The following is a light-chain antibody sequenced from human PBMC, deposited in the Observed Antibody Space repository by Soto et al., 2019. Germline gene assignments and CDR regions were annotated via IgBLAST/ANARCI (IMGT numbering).Light chain of an antibody. V-gene: IGLV1-40*01. CDR3: QSYDSSLRGV. CDR2: ANN. Sequence: QSVLTQPPSVSGAPGQRDTISCTGSNSDIGAGYDVHWYQQLPGTAPKLVIYANNNRPSGVPDRFSASKSGTSASLAITGLQADDEADYYCQSYDSSLRGVFGTGTKLTVL. CDR1: NSDIGAGYD. J-gene: IGLJ1*01.